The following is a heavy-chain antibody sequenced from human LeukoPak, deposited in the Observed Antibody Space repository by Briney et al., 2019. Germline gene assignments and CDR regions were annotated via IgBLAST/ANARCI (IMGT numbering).Heavy chain of an antibody. J-gene: IGHJ4*02. Sequence: SETLSLTCTVSGGSISSYYWSWIRQPPGKGLEWIGYIYYSGSTNYNPSLKSRVTISVDTSKNQFSLKLSSVTAADTAVYYCARVGQYSGSYFGVYYFDYWGQGTLVTVSS. CDR2: IYYSGST. CDR1: GGSISSYY. V-gene: IGHV4-59*01. CDR3: ARVGQYSGSYFGVYYFDY. D-gene: IGHD1-26*01.